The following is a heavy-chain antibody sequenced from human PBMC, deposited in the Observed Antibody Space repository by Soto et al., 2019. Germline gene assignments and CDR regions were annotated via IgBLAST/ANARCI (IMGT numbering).Heavy chain of an antibody. D-gene: IGHD3-3*01. J-gene: IGHJ5*02. CDR2: ISAYNGNT. V-gene: IGHV1-18*01. CDR1: GYTFTSYV. CDR3: ARDGDFWSGTPGTFDP. Sequence: ASVKVSCKASGYTFTSYVISWVRQAPGQGLEWMGWISAYNGNTNYAQKLQGRVTMTTDTSTSTAYMELRSLRSDDTAVYYCARDGDFWSGTPGTFDPWGQGTLVTVSS.